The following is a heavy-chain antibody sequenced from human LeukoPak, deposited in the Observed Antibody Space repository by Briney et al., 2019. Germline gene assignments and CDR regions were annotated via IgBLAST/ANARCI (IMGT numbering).Heavy chain of an antibody. Sequence: ASVKVSCKASGYFFSGYHVHWVRQAPGQGLDWMARIYIDSGDTNYAQKFQGRVTMTRDTSISTAYMELSSLTSDDTAVYYCAGLGSTMEGRIDPWGQGTPVTVSS. V-gene: IGHV1-2*02. J-gene: IGHJ5*02. D-gene: IGHD3-10*01. CDR1: GYFFSGYH. CDR3: AGLGSTMEGRIDP. CDR2: IYIDSGDT.